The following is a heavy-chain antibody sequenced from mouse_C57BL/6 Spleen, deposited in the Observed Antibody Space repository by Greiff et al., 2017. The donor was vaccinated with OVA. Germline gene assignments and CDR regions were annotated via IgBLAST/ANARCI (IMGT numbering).Heavy chain of an antibody. CDR2: INPNNGGT. Sequence: VQLQQSGPELVKPGASVKISCKASGYTFTDYYMNWVKQSHGKSLEWIGDINPNNGGTSYNQKFKGKATLTVDKSSSTAYMELRSQTSEDSAVYYCARGDLNWSFDYWGQGTTLTVSS. V-gene: IGHV1-26*01. CDR1: GYTFTDYY. CDR3: ARGDLNWSFDY. D-gene: IGHD4-1*01. J-gene: IGHJ2*01.